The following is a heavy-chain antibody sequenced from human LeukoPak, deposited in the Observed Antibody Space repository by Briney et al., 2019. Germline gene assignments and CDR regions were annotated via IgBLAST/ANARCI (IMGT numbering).Heavy chain of an antibody. CDR3: ARRGNYYSLAFDY. Sequence: SQTLSLTCTVSGGSISSYYWSWIRQPPGKGLEWIGYIYYSVSTNYNPSLKSRVTRSVDTSKNQFSLKLSSVTAADTAVYYCARRGNYYSLAFDYWGQGTLVTVSS. V-gene: IGHV4-59*08. CDR2: IYYSVST. CDR1: GGSISSYY. D-gene: IGHD3-10*01. J-gene: IGHJ4*02.